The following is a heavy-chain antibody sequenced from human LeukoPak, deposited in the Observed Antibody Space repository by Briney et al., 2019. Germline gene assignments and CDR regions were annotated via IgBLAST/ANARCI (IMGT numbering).Heavy chain of an antibody. V-gene: IGHV4-34*01. Sequence: SETLSLTCAVYGGSFSGYYWSWIRQPPGKGLEWIGEINHSGSTNYNPSLKSRVTISVDTSKNQFSLKLSSVTAADTAVYYCARTSYDSSGYYSGGFDYWGQGTLVTVSS. D-gene: IGHD3-22*01. CDR3: ARTSYDSSGYYSGGFDY. J-gene: IGHJ4*02. CDR2: INHSGST. CDR1: GGSFSGYY.